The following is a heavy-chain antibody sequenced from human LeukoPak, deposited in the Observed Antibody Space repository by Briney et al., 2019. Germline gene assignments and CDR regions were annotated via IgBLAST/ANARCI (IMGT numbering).Heavy chain of an antibody. CDR1: GFTFSSYA. CDR2: ISSSSSFK. Sequence: KAGGSLRLSCAASGFTFSSYAMNWVRQAPGKGLEWVSSISSSSSFKYYADSVKGRFTISRDNAKNSLFLQMNSLRVEDTAVYYCARETVIVGAAPWGQGTLVTVSS. J-gene: IGHJ5*02. CDR3: ARETVIVGAAP. D-gene: IGHD1-26*01. V-gene: IGHV3-21*01.